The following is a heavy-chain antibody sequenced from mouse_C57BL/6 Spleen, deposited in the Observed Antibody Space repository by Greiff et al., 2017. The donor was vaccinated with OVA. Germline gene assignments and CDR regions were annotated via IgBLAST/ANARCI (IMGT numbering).Heavy chain of an antibody. V-gene: IGHV2-9-1*01. CDR1: GFSLTSYA. CDR2: IWTGGGT. J-gene: IGHJ1*03. CDR3: ARFYDGYPYWYFDV. Sequence: QVTLKESGPGLVAPSQSLSITCTVSGFSLTSYAISWVRQPPGKGLEWHGVIWTGGGTNYNSALKSRLSISKDNSKSQVFLKMNSLQTDDTARYYCARFYDGYPYWYFDVWGTGTTVTVSS. D-gene: IGHD2-3*01.